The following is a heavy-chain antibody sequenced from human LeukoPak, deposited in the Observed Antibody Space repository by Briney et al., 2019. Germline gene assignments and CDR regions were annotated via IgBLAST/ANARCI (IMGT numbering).Heavy chain of an antibody. J-gene: IGHJ4*02. D-gene: IGHD4-17*01. CDR2: ISSSGDST. CDR3: AKDLVWVTTGEGGY. CDR1: GFTFSSYG. Sequence: GGSLRLSCAASGFTFSSYGMSWVRQAPGKGLEWVSSISSSGDSTYNADSVKGRFTISRDNSKNTLYLQMNSLRAEDTAIYYCAKDLVWVTTGEGGYWGQGTLVTVSS. V-gene: IGHV3-23*01.